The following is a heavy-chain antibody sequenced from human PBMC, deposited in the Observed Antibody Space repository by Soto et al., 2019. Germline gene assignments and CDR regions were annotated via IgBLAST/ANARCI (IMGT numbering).Heavy chain of an antibody. CDR2: ISAYNGNT. CDR3: ARGSSPYYYDSSGYFDY. D-gene: IGHD3-22*01. Sequence: ASVKVSCKASGYTFTSYGISWVRQAPGQGLEWMGWISAYNGNTNYAQKLQGRVTMTTDTSTSTAYMELRSLRSEDTAVYYCARGSSPYYYDSSGYFDYWGQGTLVTVSS. CDR1: GYTFTSYG. J-gene: IGHJ4*02. V-gene: IGHV1-18*01.